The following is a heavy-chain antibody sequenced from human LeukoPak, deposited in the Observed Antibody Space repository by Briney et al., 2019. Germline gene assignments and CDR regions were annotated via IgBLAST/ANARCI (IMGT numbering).Heavy chain of an antibody. Sequence: PGGSLRLSCAPSGFTFSSYWMSWVRQAPGKGLEWVANIKQDGSEKYYVDSVKGRFTISRDNAQNSLYLQMNSLRAEDTAVYYCARDYRGGTWFDPWGQGILVTVSS. CDR2: IKQDGSEK. D-gene: IGHD3-16*01. J-gene: IGHJ5*02. CDR3: ARDYRGGTWFDP. V-gene: IGHV3-7*01. CDR1: GFTFSSYW.